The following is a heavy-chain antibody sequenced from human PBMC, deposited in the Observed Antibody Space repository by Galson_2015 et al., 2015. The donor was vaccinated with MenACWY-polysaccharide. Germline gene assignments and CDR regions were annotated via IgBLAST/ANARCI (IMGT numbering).Heavy chain of an antibody. CDR2: TYYRSKWYN. V-gene: IGHV6-1*01. CDR3: ARVTQRGGSFDY. D-gene: IGHD3-10*01. Sequence: CAISGDSVSSNSAAWNWIRQSPSRGLEWLGRTYYRSKWYNDYAVSVKSRITTNPDTSKNQFSLQLNSVTPDDTAVYYCARVTQRGGSFDYWGQGTLVTVSS. CDR1: GDSVSSNSAA. J-gene: IGHJ4*02.